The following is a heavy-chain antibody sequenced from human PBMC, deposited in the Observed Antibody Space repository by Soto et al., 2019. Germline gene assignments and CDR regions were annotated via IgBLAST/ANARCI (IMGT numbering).Heavy chain of an antibody. D-gene: IGHD6-13*01. V-gene: IGHV4-59*08. CDR1: GGSIGNSY. CDR2: IYYSGSS. Sequence: QVQLQESGPGLVKPSETLSLTCTVSGGSIGNSYWSWIRQSPGKGLEWIGYIYYSGSSNYNPSPKRRVSISEDTSKHQFSLKLSSVTAADTAVYYCARHSSSWPIFDYWGQGTLVIVSS. CDR3: ARHSSSWPIFDY. J-gene: IGHJ4*02.